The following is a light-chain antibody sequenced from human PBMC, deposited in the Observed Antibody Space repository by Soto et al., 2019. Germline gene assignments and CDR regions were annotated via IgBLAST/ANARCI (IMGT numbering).Light chain of an antibody. Sequence: QSVLTQPASVSGSPGQSITISCTGTSSYVGSYNLVSWYQQHPGKAPKLMIYEGSKRPSGVSNRFSGSKSGNTASLTISGLQAEDEADYYCCSYAGSSTLVCGGGTKVTVL. V-gene: IGLV2-23*01. CDR2: EGS. J-gene: IGLJ2*01. CDR3: CSYAGSSTLV. CDR1: SSYVGSYNL.